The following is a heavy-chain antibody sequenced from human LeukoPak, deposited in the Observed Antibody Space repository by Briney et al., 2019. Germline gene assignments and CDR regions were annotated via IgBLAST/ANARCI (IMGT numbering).Heavy chain of an antibody. CDR3: ARDPGGSYSDY. CDR1: GFTFSSYG. D-gene: IGHD1-26*01. J-gene: IGHJ4*02. V-gene: IGHV3-30*03. CDR2: ISYDGSNK. Sequence: GRSLRLSCAASGFTFSSYGMHWVRQAPGKGLEWVAVISYDGSNKYYADSVKGRFTISRDNSKNTLYLQMNSLRAEDTAVYYCARDPGGSYSDYWGQGTLVTVSS.